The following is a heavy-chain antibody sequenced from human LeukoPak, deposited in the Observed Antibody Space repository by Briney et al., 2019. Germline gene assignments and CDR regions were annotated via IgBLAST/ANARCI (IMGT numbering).Heavy chain of an antibody. CDR1: GFTFSKAW. CDR3: STYRYNYDTSGYDY. Sequence: NPGGSLRLSCAASGFTFSKAWMSWVRQAAGKGLEWLGRIKSKTDGGTTDYAAPGKGRFTTSRDDSKNTVYLQMNSLDTEDTAVYYCSTYRYNYDTSGYDYWGQGTLVTVSS. D-gene: IGHD3-22*01. V-gene: IGHV3-15*01. CDR2: IKSKTDGGTT. J-gene: IGHJ4*02.